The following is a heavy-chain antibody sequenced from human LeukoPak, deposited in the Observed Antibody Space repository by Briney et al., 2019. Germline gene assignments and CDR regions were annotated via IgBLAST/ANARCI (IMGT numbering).Heavy chain of an antibody. CDR1: GGSISSYY. V-gene: IGHV4-59*12. J-gene: IGHJ4*02. CDR3: ARAEPVLPLIFTY. CDR2: MYYSGST. D-gene: IGHD1-26*01. Sequence: PSVTLSLTCTVSGGSISSYYWSWIRQPPGKGLEWIGYMYYSGSTNYNPSLKSRVTMSLDTSKNQFSLKLTSVTAADTALYYCARAEPVLPLIFTYWGQGTLVTLST.